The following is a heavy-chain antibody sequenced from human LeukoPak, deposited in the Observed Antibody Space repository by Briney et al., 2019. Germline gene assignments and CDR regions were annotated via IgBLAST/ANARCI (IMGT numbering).Heavy chain of an antibody. J-gene: IGHJ6*03. V-gene: IGHV3-21*01. CDR2: INSDSIWI. CDR1: GFSFSTYS. D-gene: IGHD2-2*01. CDR3: ARAYYQWYYYYYMDV. Sequence: GGSLRLSCAASGFSFSTYSMNWVRQAPGKGLEWVSSINSDSIWIYYADSVKGRFTISRDNARNSLYLQMNSLRAEDTAVYYCARAYYQWYYYYYMDVWGKGTTVTISS.